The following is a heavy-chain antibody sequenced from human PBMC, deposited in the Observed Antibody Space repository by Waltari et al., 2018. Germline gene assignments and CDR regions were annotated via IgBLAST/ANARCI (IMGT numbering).Heavy chain of an antibody. Sequence: QVQLQESGPGLVKPSEPLSLTCSVSGYSISSGYYWGLIRQPPGKGLEWSGSIYHSGSTYYNPALKSRVTISVDTSKNQCSLKLSSVTAADTAVYYCASSFYSGYYMDVWGKGTTVTVSS. J-gene: IGHJ6*03. D-gene: IGHD2-15*01. CDR2: IYHSGST. CDR1: GYSISSGYY. CDR3: ASSFYSGYYMDV. V-gene: IGHV4-38-2*01.